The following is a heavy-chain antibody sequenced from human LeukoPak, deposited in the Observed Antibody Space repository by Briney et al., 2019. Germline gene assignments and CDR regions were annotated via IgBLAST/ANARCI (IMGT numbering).Heavy chain of an antibody. CDR1: GFTFSSYA. CDR2: ISGSGGST. V-gene: IGHV3-23*01. CDR3: AKGGGYSSSWYSDYMDV. D-gene: IGHD6-13*01. J-gene: IGHJ6*03. Sequence: GGSLRLSCAASGFTFSSYAMSWVRQAPGKGLEWVSAISGSGGSTYYADSVKGRFTISRDNSKNTLYLQMNSLRAEDTAVYYCAKGGGYSSSWYSDYMDVWGKGTTVTVSS.